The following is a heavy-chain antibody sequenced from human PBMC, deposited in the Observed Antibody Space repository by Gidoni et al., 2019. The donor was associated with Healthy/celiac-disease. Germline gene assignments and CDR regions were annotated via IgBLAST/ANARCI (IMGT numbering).Heavy chain of an antibody. CDR2: IYYSGST. V-gene: IGHV4-39*01. J-gene: IGHJ1*01. D-gene: IGHD2-15*01. CDR1: GGSISSSSYY. Sequence: QLQLQESGPGLVKPSETLSLTCTVSGGSISSSSYYWGWIRQPPGKGLEWIGSIYYSGSTYYNPSLKSRVTISVDTSKNQFSLKLSSVTAADTAVYYCASPGKRVVAAKGKDFQHWGQGTLVTVSS. CDR3: ASPGKRVVAAKGKDFQH.